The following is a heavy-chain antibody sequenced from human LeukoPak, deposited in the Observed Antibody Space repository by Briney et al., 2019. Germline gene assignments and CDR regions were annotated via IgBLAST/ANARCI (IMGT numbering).Heavy chain of an antibody. J-gene: IGHJ4*02. V-gene: IGHV1-69*06. CDR3: AAGAVDNWNSGKLIDC. CDR1: GDTFSSYA. Sequence: ASVKVSCKASGDTFSSYAISWVRQAPGQGLEWMGVISPIFGSTNYAQKFQGRVTITADISTNTAYMELSNLRSEDTAVYYCAAGAVDNWNSGKLIDCWGQGTLVTVSS. CDR2: ISPIFGST. D-gene: IGHD1-7*01.